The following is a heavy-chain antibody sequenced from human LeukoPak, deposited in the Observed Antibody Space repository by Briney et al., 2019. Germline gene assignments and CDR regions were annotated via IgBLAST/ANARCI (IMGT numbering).Heavy chain of an antibody. J-gene: IGHJ4*02. CDR3: ARDFVSTIFGVVIPPPPDY. CDR1: GFTFSSYG. CDR2: IWYDGSNK. Sequence: PGRSLRLPCAASGFTFSSYGMHWVRQAPGKGLEWVAVIWYDGSNKYYADSVKGRFTISRDNSKNTLYLQMNSLRAEDTAVYYCARDFVSTIFGVVIPPPPDYWGQGTLVTVSS. V-gene: IGHV3-33*01. D-gene: IGHD3-3*01.